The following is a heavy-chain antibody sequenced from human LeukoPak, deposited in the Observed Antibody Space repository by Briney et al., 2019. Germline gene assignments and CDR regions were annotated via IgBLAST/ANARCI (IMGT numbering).Heavy chain of an antibody. CDR2: IHTSGRT. CDR3: ATKGDGYYAIDI. J-gene: IGHJ3*02. CDR1: AYSISSSNW. Sequence: SETLSLTCAVSAYSISSSNWWGWIRPPPGKGLEWIGFIHTSGRTYYTPSLKSRVTMSVDTSKNQLSLNLSTVTAEDTAVYYCATKGDGYYAIDIWGQGTMVTVSS. D-gene: IGHD5-24*01. V-gene: IGHV4-28*01.